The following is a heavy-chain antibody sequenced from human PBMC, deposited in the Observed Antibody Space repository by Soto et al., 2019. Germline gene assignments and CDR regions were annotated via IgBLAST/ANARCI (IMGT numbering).Heavy chain of an antibody. J-gene: IGHJ4*02. V-gene: IGHV4-59*01. CDR2: ISYSGST. CDR1: DDSISSFY. D-gene: IGHD6-19*01. Sequence: QVQLQESGPGMVKPSETLSLTCTVSDDSISSFYWSWIRQSPGKGLEWIGYISYSGSTNYNPSLQSRVTISADTSMNQFSLKLSSVTAADTAVYYCAIVDSSGRFDYWGQGTLVTVSS. CDR3: AIVDSSGRFDY.